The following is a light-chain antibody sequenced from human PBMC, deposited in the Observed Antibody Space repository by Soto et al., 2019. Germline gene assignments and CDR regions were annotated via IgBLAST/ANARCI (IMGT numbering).Light chain of an antibody. J-gene: IGKJ4*01. V-gene: IGKV1-33*01. CDR2: DAS. Sequence: DIQMTQSPSSLSASVGDRVTITCQASQDISNYLNWYQQKPGKAPKLLIYDASNLEIGFPSRFSGSGSGTYFTFTIRTLQPEDIATYYCQQYDNLPLTFGGGTKVEIK. CDR1: QDISNY. CDR3: QQYDNLPLT.